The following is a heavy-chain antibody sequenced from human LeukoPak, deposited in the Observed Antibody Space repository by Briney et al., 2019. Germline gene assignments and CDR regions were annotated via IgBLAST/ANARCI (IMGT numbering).Heavy chain of an antibody. CDR3: ARHRHNWNYGLFDY. CDR1: GGSISSSTYY. CDR2: IYNSGGT. Sequence: PSETLSLTCTVSGGSISSSTYYWGWIRQPPGKGLEWIGNIYNSGGTYYNPSLKSRVTISVDTSKNQFSLKLSSVTAADTAVYYCARHRHNWNYGLFDYWGQGTLVTVSS. D-gene: IGHD1-7*01. V-gene: IGHV4-39*01. J-gene: IGHJ4*02.